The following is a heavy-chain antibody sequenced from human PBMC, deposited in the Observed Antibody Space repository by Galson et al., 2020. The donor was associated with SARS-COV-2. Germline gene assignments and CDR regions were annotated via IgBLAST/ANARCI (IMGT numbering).Heavy chain of an antibody. CDR3: ARGLWSSWSAYYCDYMDV. D-gene: IGHD6-13*01. J-gene: IGHJ6*03. CDR1: GGTFSSYA. Sequence: SVKVSCKASGGTFSSYAISWVRQAPGQGLEWMGGIIPIFGTANYAQKFQGRVTITADESTSTAYMELSSLRSEDTAVYYCARGLWSSWSAYYCDYMDVWGKGTSVTVSS. CDR2: IIPIFGTA. V-gene: IGHV1-69*13.